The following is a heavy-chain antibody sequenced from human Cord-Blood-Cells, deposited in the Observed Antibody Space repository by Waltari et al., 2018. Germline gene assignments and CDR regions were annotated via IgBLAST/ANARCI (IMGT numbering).Heavy chain of an antibody. V-gene: IGHV3-48*03. CDR2: ISSSGSTI. CDR1: GFTFSSYE. Sequence: EVQLVESGGGLVQPGGSLRLSCAASGFTFSSYEMNWVRQAPGKGLEWVSYISSSGSTIYYADSVKGRFTISRDNAKNSLYLQMNSLRAEDTAVYYCARPQGSYGYIVEGSYFQHWGQGTLVTVSS. D-gene: IGHD5-18*01. CDR3: ARPQGSYGYIVEGSYFQH. J-gene: IGHJ1*01.